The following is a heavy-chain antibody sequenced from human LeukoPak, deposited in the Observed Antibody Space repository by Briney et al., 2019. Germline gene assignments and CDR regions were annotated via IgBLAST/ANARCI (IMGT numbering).Heavy chain of an antibody. D-gene: IGHD3-3*01. CDR2: IIPIFGTA. CDR1: GGTFSSYA. Sequence: PRASVKVSCKASGGTFSSYAISWVRQAPGQGLEWMGGIIPIFGTANYAQKFQGRVTITTDESTSTAYMELSSLRSEDTAVYYCARVPGFLEWFYFDYWGQGTLVTVSS. J-gene: IGHJ4*02. V-gene: IGHV1-69*05. CDR3: ARVPGFLEWFYFDY.